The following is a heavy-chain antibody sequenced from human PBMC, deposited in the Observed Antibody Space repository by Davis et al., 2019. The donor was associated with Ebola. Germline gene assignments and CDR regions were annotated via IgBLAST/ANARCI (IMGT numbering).Heavy chain of an antibody. Sequence: ASVKVSCKASGYTFTGYYMHWVRQAPGQGLEWMGWINPNSGGTNYAQKFQGRVTMTRDTSISTAYMELSRLRSDDTAVYYCPRGGFVVVQAAMGSFDYWGQGTLVTVSS. D-gene: IGHD2-2*01. CDR3: PRGGFVVVQAAMGSFDY. J-gene: IGHJ4*02. CDR1: GYTFTGYY. CDR2: INPNSGGT. V-gene: IGHV1-2*02.